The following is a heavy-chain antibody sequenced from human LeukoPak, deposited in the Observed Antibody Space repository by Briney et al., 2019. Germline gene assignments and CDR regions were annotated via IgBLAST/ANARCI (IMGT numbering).Heavy chain of an antibody. CDR2: ISKDGSNK. D-gene: IGHD2-15*01. J-gene: IGHJ4*02. Sequence: GGSLRLSCAASGFTFSSYGMHWVRQAPGKGLEWVAVISKDGSNKYYADSVKGRFTISRDNAKNSLYLQMNSLRAEDTAVYYCARVAFCSGGTCYKYFDYWGQGTLVTVSS. CDR3: ARVAFCSGGTCYKYFDY. V-gene: IGHV3-30*03. CDR1: GFTFSSYG.